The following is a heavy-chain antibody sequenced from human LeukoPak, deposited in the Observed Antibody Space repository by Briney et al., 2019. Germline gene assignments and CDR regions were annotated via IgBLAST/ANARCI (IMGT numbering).Heavy chain of an antibody. CDR1: GYSISSGYY. CDR2: IYHSGST. Sequence: SETLSLTCTVSGYSISSGYYWGWIRQPPGKGPEWIGSIYHSGSTSYNPSLKSRVTISVDTSKNQFSLKLSSVTAADTAVYYCASPDLRAGYYYYYMGVWGKGTTVTVSS. CDR3: ASPDLRAGYYYYYMGV. D-gene: IGHD3-3*01. J-gene: IGHJ6*03. V-gene: IGHV4-38-2*02.